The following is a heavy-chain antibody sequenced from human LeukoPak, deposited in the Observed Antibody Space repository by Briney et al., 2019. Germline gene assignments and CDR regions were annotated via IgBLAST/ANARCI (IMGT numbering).Heavy chain of an antibody. CDR3: ARGDYYDSSGYPAFDI. J-gene: IGHJ3*02. Sequence: ASETLSLTCTVSGYSISSGYYWGWIRQPPGKGLEWIGSIFHSGSTYYNPSLKSRVTISVDTSKNQFSLKLSSVTAADTAVYYCARGDYYDSSGYPAFDIWGQGTMVTVSS. D-gene: IGHD3-22*01. CDR1: GYSISSGYY. CDR2: IFHSGST. V-gene: IGHV4-38-2*02.